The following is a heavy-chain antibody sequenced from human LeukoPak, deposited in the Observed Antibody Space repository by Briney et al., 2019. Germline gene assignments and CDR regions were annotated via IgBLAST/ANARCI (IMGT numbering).Heavy chain of an antibody. CDR2: ISASARNT. CDR1: GFTFSNYA. D-gene: IGHD3-22*01. J-gene: IGHJ4*02. CDR3: AKSGGDSSGYPLDY. Sequence: GGSLRLSCAASGFTFSNYAMSWVRQAPGKGLEWASSISASARNTYYADSVKGRFTISRDNSKNTLYMQMNSLRVEDTAFYYCAKSGGDSSGYPLDYWGQGTLVTVSS. V-gene: IGHV3-23*01.